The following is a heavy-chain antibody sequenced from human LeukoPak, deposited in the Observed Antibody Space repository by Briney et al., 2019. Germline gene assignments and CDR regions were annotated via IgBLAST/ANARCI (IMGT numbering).Heavy chain of an antibody. J-gene: IGHJ4*02. CDR3: AREGPLVRGVNY. CDR1: GFTVSSNY. V-gene: IGHV3-66*01. Sequence: GGSLRLSCAASGFTVSSNYMSWVRQAPGKGLEWVSVIYSGGSTFYADSVKGRFTISRDNSKNTLYLQMNSLRAEDTAVYYCAREGPLVRGVNYWGQGTLVTVSS. D-gene: IGHD3-10*01. CDR2: IYSGGST.